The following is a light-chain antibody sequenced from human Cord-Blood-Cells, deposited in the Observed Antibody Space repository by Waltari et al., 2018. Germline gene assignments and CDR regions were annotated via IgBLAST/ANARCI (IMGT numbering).Light chain of an antibody. J-gene: IGLJ3*02. V-gene: IGLV3-16*01. Sequence: SYELTQPPSVSVSLGQMARITCPGEALPNKYAYWYQQKPGQFPVLVIYKDSERPSGIPERFSGSSSGTIVTLTISGVQAEDEADYYCLSADSSATWVFGGGTKLTVL. CDR1: ALPNKY. CDR3: LSADSSATWV. CDR2: KDS.